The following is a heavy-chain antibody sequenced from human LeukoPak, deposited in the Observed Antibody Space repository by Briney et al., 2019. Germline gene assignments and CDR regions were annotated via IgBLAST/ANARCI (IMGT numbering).Heavy chain of an antibody. CDR3: ARATPGGLHGYSFDY. V-gene: IGHV1-8*02. D-gene: IGHD5-24*01. Sequence: ASVKVSCKASGYTFKNYDINWVRQATGQGLEWMGWMNPNSGNTSFAQKFQDRVSMTRDTSINTAYMELTSLRSEDTAVYYCARATPGGLHGYSFDYWGQGTVVTVYS. CDR2: MNPNSGNT. J-gene: IGHJ4*02. CDR1: GYTFKNYD.